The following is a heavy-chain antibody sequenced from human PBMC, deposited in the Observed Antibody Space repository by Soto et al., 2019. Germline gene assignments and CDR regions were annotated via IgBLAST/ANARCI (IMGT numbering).Heavy chain of an antibody. CDR2: IYPGDSDT. D-gene: IGHD4-17*01. J-gene: IGHJ6*02. CDR1: GYSFTSYW. Sequence: PGESLKISCKGSGYSFTSYWIGWVRQMPGKGLEWVGIIYPGDSDTRYSPSFQGQVTISADKSISTAYLQWSSLKASDTAMYYCASARGDLNYYYYGMDVWGQGTTVTVSS. V-gene: IGHV5-51*01. CDR3: ASARGDLNYYYYGMDV.